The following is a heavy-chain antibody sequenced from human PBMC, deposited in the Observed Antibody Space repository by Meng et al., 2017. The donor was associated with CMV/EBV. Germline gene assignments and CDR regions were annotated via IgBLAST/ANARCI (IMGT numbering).Heavy chain of an antibody. CDR3: ARLPIIAARLNSVWFDP. V-gene: IGHV3-30*04. D-gene: IGHD6-6*01. Sequence: GESLKISCAASGFTFSSYAMHWVRQAPGKGLEWVAVISYDGSNKYYADSVKGRFTISRDNSKNTLYLQMNSLRAEDTAVYYRARLPIIAARLNSVWFDPWGQGTLVTVSS. J-gene: IGHJ5*02. CDR2: ISYDGSNK. CDR1: GFTFSSYA.